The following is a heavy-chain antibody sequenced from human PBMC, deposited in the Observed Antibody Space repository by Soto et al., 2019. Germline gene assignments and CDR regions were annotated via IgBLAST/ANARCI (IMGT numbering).Heavy chain of an antibody. D-gene: IGHD2-21*01. CDR3: ARVGSDGYNLGDVFDI. CDR1: GFTFSSYW. J-gene: IGHJ3*02. V-gene: IGHV3-74*01. CDR2: INSDGSST. Sequence: EVQLVESGGGLVQPGGSLRLSCAASGFTFSSYWMHWVRQAPGKGLVWVSRINSDGSSTSYADAVKGRFTISRDNAKNTLYLQMNSLGDDDTAVYYCARVGSDGYNLGDVFDIWGQGTMVTVSS.